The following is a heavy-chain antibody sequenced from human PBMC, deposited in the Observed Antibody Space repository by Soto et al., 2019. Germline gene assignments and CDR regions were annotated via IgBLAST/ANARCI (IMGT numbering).Heavy chain of an antibody. Sequence: SETLSRTCTVSGGSISSYYWSWIRQPPGKGLEWIGYIYYSGSTNYNPSLKSRVTISVDTSKNQFSLKLSSVTAADTAVYYCAREVGHYDYVWGSYRQSYNWFDPWGQGTLVTVSS. D-gene: IGHD3-16*02. CDR3: AREVGHYDYVWGSYRQSYNWFDP. CDR1: GGSISSYY. V-gene: IGHV4-59*01. CDR2: IYYSGST. J-gene: IGHJ5*02.